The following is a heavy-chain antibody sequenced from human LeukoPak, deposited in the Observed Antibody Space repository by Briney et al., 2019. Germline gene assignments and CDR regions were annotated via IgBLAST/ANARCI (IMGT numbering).Heavy chain of an antibody. Sequence: PGGSLRLSCAASGFTFCSYWTSWVRQAPGKGLEWVANIKQDGSEKYYVDSVKGRFTISRDNAKNSLYLQMNSLRAEDTAVYYCARERPYYYGSGSYADYWGQGTLVTVSP. CDR1: GFTFCSYW. CDR3: ARERPYYYGSGSYADY. J-gene: IGHJ4*02. D-gene: IGHD3-10*01. V-gene: IGHV3-7*01. CDR2: IKQDGSEK.